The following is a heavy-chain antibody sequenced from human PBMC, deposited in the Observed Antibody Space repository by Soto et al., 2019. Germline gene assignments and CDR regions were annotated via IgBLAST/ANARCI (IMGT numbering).Heavy chain of an antibody. V-gene: IGHV3-23*01. Sequence: GSLRLSCAASGFTFSSYAMSWVRQAPGKGLEWVSAISGSGGSTYYADSVKGRFTISRDNSKNTLYLQMNSLRAEDTAVYYCAKDYISTPLTYDFWSGYSGDLFDYWGQGTLVTVSS. D-gene: IGHD3-3*01. J-gene: IGHJ4*02. CDR3: AKDYISTPLTYDFWSGYSGDLFDY. CDR2: ISGSGGST. CDR1: GFTFSSYA.